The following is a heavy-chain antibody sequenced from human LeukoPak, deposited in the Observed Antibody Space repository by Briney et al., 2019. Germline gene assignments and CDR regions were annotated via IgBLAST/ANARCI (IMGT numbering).Heavy chain of an antibody. D-gene: IGHD6-19*01. J-gene: IGHJ4*02. Sequence: SETLSLTCAVYGGSFNGYYWSWIRQPPGKGLEWIGEIYHSGSTNYSPSLTSRITISVDKSKNHFSLKLTSVTAADTAIYYCAAAAVAVDYWGQGTLVTVSS. V-gene: IGHV4-34*01. CDR2: IYHSGST. CDR1: GGSFNGYY. CDR3: AAAAVAVDY.